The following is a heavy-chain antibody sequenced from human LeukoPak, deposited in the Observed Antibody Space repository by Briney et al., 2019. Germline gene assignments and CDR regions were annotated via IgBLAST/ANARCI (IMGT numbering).Heavy chain of an antibody. Sequence: ASVKVSCKASGYTFTGYYMHWVRQAPGQGLEWMGWINPNSGDTKYAQKFQGRVTMTRDTSISTAYMELSRLRSDDTAVYYCATQRGSYLWGTDFDYWGQGTLVTVST. J-gene: IGHJ4*02. CDR1: GYTFTGYY. CDR2: INPNSGDT. D-gene: IGHD3-16*01. CDR3: ATQRGSYLWGTDFDY. V-gene: IGHV1-2*02.